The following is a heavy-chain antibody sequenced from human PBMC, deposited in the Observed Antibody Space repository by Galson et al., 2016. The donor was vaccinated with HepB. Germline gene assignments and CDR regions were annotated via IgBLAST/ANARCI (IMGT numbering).Heavy chain of an antibody. V-gene: IGHV3-30*18. J-gene: IGHJ6*02. Sequence: SLRLSCAASGFIFSNYGMHWVRQSAGKGPEWLAVVAHEGTVRSYRDSVRGRFTISRDNSKNMVYLQMNSLRAEDTAVYYCAKDTARYCSSTSCSYGMDVWGQGTTVTVSS. D-gene: IGHD2-2*01. CDR3: AKDTARYCSSTSCSYGMDV. CDR1: GFIFSNYG. CDR2: VAHEGTVR.